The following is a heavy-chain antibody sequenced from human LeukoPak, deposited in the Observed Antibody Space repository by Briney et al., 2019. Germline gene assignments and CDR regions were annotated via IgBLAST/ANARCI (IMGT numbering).Heavy chain of an antibody. CDR2: ISWDGGST. Sequence: GGSLRLSCVVSGITLSNYTMHWVRQAPGKGLEWVSLISWDGGSTYYADSVKGRFTISRDNSKNSLYLQMNSLRTEDTALYYCAKAAGATAAFDIWGQGTMVTVSS. J-gene: IGHJ3*02. CDR3: AKAAGATAAFDI. V-gene: IGHV3-43*01. D-gene: IGHD1-26*01. CDR1: GITLSNYT.